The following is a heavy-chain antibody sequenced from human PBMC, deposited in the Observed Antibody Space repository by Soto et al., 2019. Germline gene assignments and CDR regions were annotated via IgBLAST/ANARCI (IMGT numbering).Heavy chain of an antibody. J-gene: IGHJ4*02. CDR1: GFTFSSYA. V-gene: IGHV3-23*01. Sequence: EVQLLESGGGLVQAGGSLRLSCAASGFTFSSYAMSWVRQAPGKGLEWVSVISGSGDSTYYADSVKGRFTISRDNSKNTLYLQMNSLRVEDTAVYYCAKDLSQRQQLEDWGQGTLVTVSS. CDR3: AKDLSQRQQLED. D-gene: IGHD6-13*01. CDR2: ISGSGDST.